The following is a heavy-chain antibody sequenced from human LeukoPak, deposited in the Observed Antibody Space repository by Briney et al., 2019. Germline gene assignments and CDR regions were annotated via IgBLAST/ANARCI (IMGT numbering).Heavy chain of an antibody. J-gene: IGHJ6*02. CDR2: IYSGGTT. V-gene: IGHV3-53*01. CDR3: ARGGYAHYYGMDV. Sequence: GGSLRLSCAASGFTVSINYMSWVRQAPGKGLEWVSAIYSGGTTNYADSAKGRFTISRDNSKNTVYLQMNSLRAEDTAVYYCARGGYAHYYGMDVRGQGTTVTVSS. D-gene: IGHD5-18*01. CDR1: GFTVSINY.